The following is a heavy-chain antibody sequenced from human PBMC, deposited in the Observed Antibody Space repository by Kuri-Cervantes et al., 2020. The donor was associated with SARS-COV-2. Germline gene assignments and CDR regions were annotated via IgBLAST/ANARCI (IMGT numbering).Heavy chain of an antibody. Sequence: ASVKVSCKASGYTFTSYGISWVRQAPGQGLEWMGWISAYNGNTDYAQKLQGRVTMTTDTSTSTAYMELRSLRSDDTAVYYCARDTYYCSSTSCRQVSLNWFDPWGQGTLVTVSS. V-gene: IGHV1-18*01. CDR2: ISAYNGNT. CDR3: ARDTYYCSSTSCRQVSLNWFDP. D-gene: IGHD2-2*01. CDR1: GYTFTSYG. J-gene: IGHJ5*02.